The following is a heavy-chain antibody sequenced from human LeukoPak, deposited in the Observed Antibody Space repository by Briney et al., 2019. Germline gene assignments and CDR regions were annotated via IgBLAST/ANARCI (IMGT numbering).Heavy chain of an antibody. D-gene: IGHD5-18*01. J-gene: IGHJ4*02. Sequence: SETLSLTCAVYGGSFSDYYWSWIRQPPGKGLEWIGEINDSGDTKYNPALKRRATISVDTSKNLFSLKVSSVTAADTALYYCARIQLWPLHYFDYWGQGTLVTVSS. CDR3: ARIQLWPLHYFDY. CDR1: GGSFSDYY. V-gene: IGHV4-34*01. CDR2: INDSGDT.